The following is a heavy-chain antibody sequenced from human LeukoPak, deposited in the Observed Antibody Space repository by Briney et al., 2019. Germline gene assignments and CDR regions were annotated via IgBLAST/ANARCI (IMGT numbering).Heavy chain of an antibody. CDR2: IYYSGST. D-gene: IGHD3-22*01. J-gene: IGHJ4*02. CDR1: GGSISSGDYY. CDR3: ARYYYDSSGYKLYFDY. Sequence: SETLSLTCTVSGGSISSGDYYWSWIRQPPGKGLEWIGYIYYSGSTYYNPSLKSRVTIPVDTSKNQFSLKLSSVTAADTAVYYCARYYYDSSGYKLYFDYWGQGTLVTVSS. V-gene: IGHV4-30-4*08.